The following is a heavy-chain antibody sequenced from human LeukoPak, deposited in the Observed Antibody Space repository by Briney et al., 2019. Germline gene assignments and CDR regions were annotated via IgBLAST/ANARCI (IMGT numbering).Heavy chain of an antibody. CDR3: ARHGLHFGVVTYYYYMDV. J-gene: IGHJ6*03. V-gene: IGHV3-23*01. Sequence: GGSLRLSCAASGFTFSSYAMSWVRQAPGKGLEWVSAISGSGGSTYYADSVKGRFTISRDNSKNTLYLQMNSLRAEDTAVYYCARHGLHFGVVTYYYYMDVWGKGTTVTVSS. CDR2: ISGSGGST. D-gene: IGHD3-3*01. CDR1: GFTFSSYA.